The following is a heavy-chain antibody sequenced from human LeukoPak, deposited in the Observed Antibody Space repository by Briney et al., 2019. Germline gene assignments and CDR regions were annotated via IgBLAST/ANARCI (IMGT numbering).Heavy chain of an antibody. CDR2: INHSGST. CDR3: ARVGYYYDSGGKGAFDY. Sequence: SETLSLTCAVYGGSFSGYYWSWIRQPPGKGLEWIGEINHSGSTNYNPSLKSRVTISVDTSKNQFSLKLSSVTAADTAVYYCARVGYYYDSGGKGAFDYWGQGTLVTVSS. V-gene: IGHV4-34*01. D-gene: IGHD3-22*01. J-gene: IGHJ4*02. CDR1: GGSFSGYY.